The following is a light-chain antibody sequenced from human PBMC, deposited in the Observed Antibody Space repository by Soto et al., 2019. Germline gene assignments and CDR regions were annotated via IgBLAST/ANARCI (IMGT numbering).Light chain of an antibody. Sequence: SVLTQPPYASGSPGQSVTISCTGTSSDVGGYNYVSWYQQHPGKAPKLMIYEVSKRPSGVPDRFSGSKSGNTASLTVSGLQAEDDSDYYCSSYAGSNNVVFGGGTKLTVL. J-gene: IGLJ3*02. CDR1: SSDVGGYNY. CDR3: SSYAGSNNVV. V-gene: IGLV2-8*01. CDR2: EVS.